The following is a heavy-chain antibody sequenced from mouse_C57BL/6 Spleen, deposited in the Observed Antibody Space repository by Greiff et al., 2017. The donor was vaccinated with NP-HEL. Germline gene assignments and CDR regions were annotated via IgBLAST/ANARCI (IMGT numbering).Heavy chain of an antibody. CDR1: GYAFSSYW. Sequence: QVQLQQSGAELVKPGASVKISCKASGYAFSSYWLNWVKQRPGKGLEWIGQIYPGDGDTNYNGKFKGKATLTADKSSSTAYMQLSSLTSEDSAVYFCARGEAITTVVATPFAYWGQGTLVTVSA. J-gene: IGHJ3*01. V-gene: IGHV1-80*01. CDR2: IYPGDGDT. D-gene: IGHD1-1*01. CDR3: ARGEAITTVVATPFAY.